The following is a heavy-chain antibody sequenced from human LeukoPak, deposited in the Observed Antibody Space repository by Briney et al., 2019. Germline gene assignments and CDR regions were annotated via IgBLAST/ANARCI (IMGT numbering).Heavy chain of an antibody. CDR1: GYTFTSYD. CDR3: ARGYGGLYYYYGMDV. J-gene: IGHJ6*02. V-gene: IGHV1-8*01. D-gene: IGHD4-17*01. CDR2: MNPNSGNT. Sequence: ASVKVSCKASGYTFTSYDINWVRQATGQGLEWMGWMNPNSGNTGYAQKFQGRVTMTRNTSISTAYMGLSSLRSEDTAVYYCARGYGGLYYYYGMDVWGQGTTVTVSS.